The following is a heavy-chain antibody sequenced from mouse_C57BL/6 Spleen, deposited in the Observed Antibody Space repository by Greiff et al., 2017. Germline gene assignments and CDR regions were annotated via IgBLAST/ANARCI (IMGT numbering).Heavy chain of an antibody. J-gene: IGHJ4*01. CDR1: GYAFSSYW. D-gene: IGHD2-2*01. Sequence: QVQLQQSGAELVKPGASVKISCKASGYAFSSYWMNWVKQRPGKGLEWIGQIYPGDGDTNYNGKFKGTATLTAAHSSSPVYMQLGSLTSEDSAVDDCARARGYDEGYAMDYWGQGTSVTVSS. CDR3: ARARGYDEGYAMDY. V-gene: IGHV1-80*01. CDR2: IYPGDGDT.